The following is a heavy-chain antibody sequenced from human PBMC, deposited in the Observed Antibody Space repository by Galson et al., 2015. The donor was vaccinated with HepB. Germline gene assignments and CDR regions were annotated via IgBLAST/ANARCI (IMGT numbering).Heavy chain of an antibody. D-gene: IGHD2-21*02. CDR1: GYSFTSYW. V-gene: IGHV5-10-1*01. CDR3: ARSRPAYCGGDCYSRADAFDI. CDR2: IDPSDSYT. J-gene: IGHJ3*02. Sequence: QSGAEVKKPGESLRISCKGSGYSFTSYWTSWVRQMPGKGLEWMGRIDPSDSYTNYSPSFQGHVTISADKSISTAYLQWSSLKASDTAMYYCARSRPAYCGGDCYSRADAFDIWGQGTMVTVSS.